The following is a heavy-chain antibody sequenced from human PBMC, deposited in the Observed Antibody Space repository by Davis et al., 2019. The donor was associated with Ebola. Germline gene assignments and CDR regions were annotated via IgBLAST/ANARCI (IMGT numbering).Heavy chain of an antibody. Sequence: MPSETLSLTCTVSGGSISKYYWNWIRQPPGKGLEWIGFIFYSGTSNYNPSLKSRVTMSVDTSKDEFSLKLGSVTTADTAVYYCARVGCSDGDCYFDFWGQGTLVTVSS. D-gene: IGHD2-15*01. CDR1: GGSISKYY. V-gene: IGHV4-59*01. CDR3: ARVGCSDGDCYFDF. J-gene: IGHJ4*02. CDR2: IFYSGTS.